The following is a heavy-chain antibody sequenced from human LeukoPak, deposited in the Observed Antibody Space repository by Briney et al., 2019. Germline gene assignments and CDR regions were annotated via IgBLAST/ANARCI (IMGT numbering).Heavy chain of an antibody. V-gene: IGHV5-51*01. CDR3: VRLATLTTADY. D-gene: IGHD2-15*01. Sequence: GESLKISFQGSGYPFTSHWIGWVRPMPGKGLGWMGIIYPGDSDTKYSPSFRGQVTMSVDKSVSTAYLQWSSLKASDTATYYCVRLATLTTADYWGQGTLVTVSS. J-gene: IGHJ4*02. CDR1: GYPFTSHW. CDR2: IYPGDSDT.